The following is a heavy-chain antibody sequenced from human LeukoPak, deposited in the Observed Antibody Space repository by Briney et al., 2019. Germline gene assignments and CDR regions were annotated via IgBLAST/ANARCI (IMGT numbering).Heavy chain of an antibody. J-gene: IGHJ6*02. Sequence: GGSLRLSCAASGFTFSSYAMHWVRQAPGKGLEWVAVISYDGSNKYYADSVKGRFTISRDNSKNTLYLQMNSLRAEDTAVYYCAREAYCSSTSCYDYYGMDVWGQGTTVTVSS. CDR1: GFTFSSYA. CDR2: ISYDGSNK. V-gene: IGHV3-30-3*01. D-gene: IGHD2-2*01. CDR3: AREAYCSSTSCYDYYGMDV.